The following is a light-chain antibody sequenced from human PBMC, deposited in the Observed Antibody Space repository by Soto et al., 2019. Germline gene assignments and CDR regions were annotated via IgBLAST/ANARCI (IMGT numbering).Light chain of an antibody. CDR1: QSIVTY. J-gene: IGKJ5*01. V-gene: IGKV1-39*01. CDR2: AAS. CDR3: QQSYSTPR. Sequence: DIQMTQSPSSLSASVGDRVTITCRASQSIVTYLNWYQQKPGKAPKLLIYAASSLQSGVPSRFSGSGSGTDFTLTISSLQPEDFATYYCQQSYSTPRFGHGTRLEIK.